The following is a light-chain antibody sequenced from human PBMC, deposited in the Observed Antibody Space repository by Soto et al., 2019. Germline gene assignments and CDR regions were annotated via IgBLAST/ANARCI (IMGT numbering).Light chain of an antibody. CDR2: DAS. CDR1: QSISSW. CDR3: QQSYSHHFT. Sequence: DIQMTQSPSTLSASVGDRVTITCRASQSISSWLAWYQQKPGKAPKLLIYDASSLESGVPSRFSGSGSGTNFTLTIRSLQPEDFATYYCQQSYSHHFTFGPGATVDVK. J-gene: IGKJ3*01. V-gene: IGKV1-5*01.